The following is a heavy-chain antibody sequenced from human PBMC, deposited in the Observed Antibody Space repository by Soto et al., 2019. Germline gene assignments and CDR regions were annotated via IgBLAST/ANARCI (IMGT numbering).Heavy chain of an antibody. V-gene: IGHV4-61*03. CDR1: GGSVSSGTYY. D-gene: IGHD4-17*01. Sequence: QVQLQESGPGLVKPSETLSLTCTVSGGSVSSGTYYWSWIRQPPGKGLEWIGYIYYRGSTNYNHSLQSRVTISLDTSRNHFSLKLSSVTAADTAVYYCARGLDYVGFDYWGQGTLVAVSS. J-gene: IGHJ4*02. CDR2: IYYRGST. CDR3: ARGLDYVGFDY.